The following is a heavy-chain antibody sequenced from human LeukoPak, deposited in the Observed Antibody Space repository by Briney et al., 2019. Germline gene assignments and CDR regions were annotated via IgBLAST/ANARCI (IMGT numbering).Heavy chain of an antibody. CDR1: GGSISSGSYY. Sequence: SQTLSLTCTVSGGSISSGSYYWGWIRQPGGKGLEWIGRIYTSGSTNYKPSLKSRITISVDTSKNQFSLKLSSVTAADTAVYYCARGTGVGYDWYFDLWGRGTLVTVSS. CDR3: ARGTGVGYDWYFDL. CDR2: IYTSGST. J-gene: IGHJ2*01. V-gene: IGHV4-61*02. D-gene: IGHD3-22*01.